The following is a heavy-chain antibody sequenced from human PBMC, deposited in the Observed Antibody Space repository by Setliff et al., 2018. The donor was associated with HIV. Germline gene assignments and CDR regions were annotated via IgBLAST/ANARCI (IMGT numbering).Heavy chain of an antibody. CDR1: GYSISSGYY. Sequence: TSETLSLTCTVSGYSISSGYYWGWIRQPPGKGLEWIGSIYHSGSTYYNPSLKSRVTISVDTSKNQFSLKLSSVTAADTAVYYCARRRSSGWYHYFDYWGQGTLVTVSS. CDR2: IYHSGST. J-gene: IGHJ4*02. V-gene: IGHV4-38-2*02. D-gene: IGHD6-19*01. CDR3: ARRRSSGWYHYFDY.